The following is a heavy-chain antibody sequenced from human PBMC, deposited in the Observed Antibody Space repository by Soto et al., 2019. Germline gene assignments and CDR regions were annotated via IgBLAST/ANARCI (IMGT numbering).Heavy chain of an antibody. Sequence: GGSLRLSCEVSGFTFSHYAMSWVRQAPGKGLEWASTISSSGGSSYYADSVKGRFTISRDTSKNTLSLQVSSLRAEDTAVYFCAKSGSYFDTYNYFDGWGQGTLVTVSS. D-gene: IGHD3-9*01. CDR2: ISSSGGSS. V-gene: IGHV3-23*01. CDR3: AKSGSYFDTYNYFDG. J-gene: IGHJ4*02. CDR1: GFTFSHYA.